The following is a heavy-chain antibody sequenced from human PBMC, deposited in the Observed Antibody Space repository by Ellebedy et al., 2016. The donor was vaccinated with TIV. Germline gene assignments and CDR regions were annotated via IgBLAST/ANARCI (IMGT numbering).Heavy chain of an antibody. V-gene: IGHV4-59*01. D-gene: IGHD6-19*01. J-gene: IGHJ4*02. Sequence: MPSETLSLTCTVSGDSMNNYYWSWIRQPPGKELEWLGFIHYSGSTRYNPSLKSRVTISVDTAKNQFSLKLTSVIAADTAVYYCARGAGWYSYWGQGTLVTVSS. CDR1: GDSMNNYY. CDR3: ARGAGWYSY. CDR2: IHYSGST.